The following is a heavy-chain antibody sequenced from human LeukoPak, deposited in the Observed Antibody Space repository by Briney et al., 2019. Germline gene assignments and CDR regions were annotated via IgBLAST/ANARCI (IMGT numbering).Heavy chain of an antibody. CDR3: ARVGFGDPHFDY. V-gene: IGHV3-21*04. CDR1: GFTFSSYS. J-gene: IGHJ4*02. CDR2: ISSSSSYI. Sequence: GGSLRLSCAASGFTFSSYSMNWVRQAPGKGLEWVSSISSSSSYIYYADSVKGRFTISRDNAKNSLYLQMNSLRAEDTALYYCARVGFGDPHFDYWGQGTLVTVSS. D-gene: IGHD3-10*01.